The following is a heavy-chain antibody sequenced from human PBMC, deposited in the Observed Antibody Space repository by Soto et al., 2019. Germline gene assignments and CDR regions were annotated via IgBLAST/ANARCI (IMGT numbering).Heavy chain of an antibody. D-gene: IGHD1-26*01. CDR2: FDPEDGAT. V-gene: IGHV1-24*01. CDR3: AAFSGDFWAFDY. CDR1: GYTLTGLS. Sequence: ASVKVSCKVSGYTLTGLSMHWVRQAPGKGLEWMGGFDPEDGATIYAQKFQGRVSMTEDTSKVTAYMELRSVTSEDTDAYDSAAFSGDFWAFDYWGQGTMVTVSS. J-gene: IGHJ4*02.